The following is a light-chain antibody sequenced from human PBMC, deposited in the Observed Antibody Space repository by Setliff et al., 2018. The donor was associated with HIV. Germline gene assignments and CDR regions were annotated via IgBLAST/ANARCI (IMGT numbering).Light chain of an antibody. J-gene: IGLJ1*01. CDR1: SSDVGRYNL. V-gene: IGLV2-23*01. CDR2: QAT. Sequence: QSVLTQPASVSGSPGQSITISCTGTSSDVGRYNLVPWYQQHPGKAPKLMIYQATKRPSGVSNRFSGSKSGNTASLTISGLQAEDEADYYCCSNTGSNTYVVGTGTKV. CDR3: CSNTGSNTYV.